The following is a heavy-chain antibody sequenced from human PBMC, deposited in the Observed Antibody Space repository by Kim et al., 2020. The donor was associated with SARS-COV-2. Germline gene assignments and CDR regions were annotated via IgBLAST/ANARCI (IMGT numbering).Heavy chain of an antibody. CDR1: GFTFSSYS. V-gene: IGHV3-48*02. Sequence: GGSLRLSCVASGFTFSSYSMNWVRQAPGKGLEWVSYISSSSSTIYYADSVKGRFTISRDNAKNSLYLQMNSLRDEDTAVYYCARREARRYYYYYMDVWGKGTTVTVSS. J-gene: IGHJ6*03. CDR2: ISSSSSTI. D-gene: IGHD6-6*01. CDR3: ARREARRYYYYYMDV.